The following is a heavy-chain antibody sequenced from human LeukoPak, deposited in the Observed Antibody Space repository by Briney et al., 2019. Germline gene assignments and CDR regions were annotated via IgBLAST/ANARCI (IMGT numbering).Heavy chain of an antibody. CDR2: IYHSGST. J-gene: IGHJ3*02. CDR1: GGSISSGGYS. V-gene: IGHV4-30-2*01. D-gene: IGHD4-17*01. CDR3: ARGALYGDFLDAFDI. Sequence: SETLSLTCAVSGGSISSGGYSWSWIRQPPGKGLDWIGYIYHSGSTYYNPSLKSRVTISVDRSKNQFSLKLSSVTAADTAVYYCARGALYGDFLDAFDIWGQGTMVTVSS.